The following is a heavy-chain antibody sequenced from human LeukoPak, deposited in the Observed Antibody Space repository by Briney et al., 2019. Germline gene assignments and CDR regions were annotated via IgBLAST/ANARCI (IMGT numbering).Heavy chain of an antibody. D-gene: IGHD2/OR15-2a*01. CDR3: ARRVYDYYYYMDV. Sequence: SETLSLTCTVSGASVTNGLYYWSWIRQTPGKGLEWIGYIDYRVNTKYNPSLQSRVFIFVDTSESQFSLRLSSVTAADTAVYYCARRVYDYYYYMDVWGSGTTVTVSS. CDR1: GASVTNGLYY. V-gene: IGHV4-61*01. CDR2: IDYRVNT. J-gene: IGHJ6*03.